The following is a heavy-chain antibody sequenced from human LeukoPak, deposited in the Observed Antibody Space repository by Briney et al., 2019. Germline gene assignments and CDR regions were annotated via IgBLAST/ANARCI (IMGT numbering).Heavy chain of an antibody. D-gene: IGHD1-26*01. J-gene: IGHJ4*02. Sequence: GGSLRLSCTASGFTFSTYATSWVRQAPGKGLEWFSAITGGGDDTYYADSVKGRFTISRDNSKNTLYLQMNSLRVEDTAVYYCAKGSYSSRPHYFDYWGQGALVTVSS. CDR3: AKGSYSSRPHYFDY. V-gene: IGHV3-23*01. CDR1: GFTFSTYA. CDR2: ITGGGDDT.